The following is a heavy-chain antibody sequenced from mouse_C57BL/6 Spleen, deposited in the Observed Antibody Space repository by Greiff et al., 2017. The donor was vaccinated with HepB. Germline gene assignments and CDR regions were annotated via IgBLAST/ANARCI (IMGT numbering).Heavy chain of an antibody. CDR1: GYSFTGYY. D-gene: IGHD3-2*02. CDR2: INPSTGGT. Sequence: EVQLQESGPELVKPGASVKISCKASGYSFTGYYMNWVKQSPEKSLEWIGEINPSTGGTTYNQKFKAKATLTVDKSSSTAYMQLKSLTSEDSAVYYCARDSSGHFDYWGQGTTLTVSS. V-gene: IGHV1-42*01. CDR3: ARDSSGHFDY. J-gene: IGHJ2*01.